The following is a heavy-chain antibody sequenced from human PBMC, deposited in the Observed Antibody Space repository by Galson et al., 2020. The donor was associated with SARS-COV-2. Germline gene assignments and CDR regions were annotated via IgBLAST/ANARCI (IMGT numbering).Heavy chain of an antibody. Sequence: GGSLRLSCAASGFTFSSYTMHWVRQAPGKGLEWVSSINGRSTYTYYADSLKGRFTISRDNANNSLSLQMNSLRAEDTAVYYCARVVQGDYFDYWGRGILVTVSS. CDR2: INGRSTYT. V-gene: IGHV3-21*01. J-gene: IGHJ4*02. CDR3: ARVVQGDYFDY. CDR1: GFTFSSYT.